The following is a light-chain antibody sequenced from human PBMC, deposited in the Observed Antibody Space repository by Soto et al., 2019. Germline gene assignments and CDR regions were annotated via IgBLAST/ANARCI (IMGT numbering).Light chain of an antibody. CDR3: QQHSASTPLT. CDR1: QSVRSNS. CDR2: GAS. V-gene: IGKV3-20*01. J-gene: IGKJ4*01. Sequence: EIVLTQSPGNLSLSLGERATLSCRASQSVRSNSLAWYQQKPGQAPRLLIYGASSRATGIPDRFSGSGSGTDFIFPITRVEPEDFAVYYCQQHSASTPLTFGGGTKVEIK.